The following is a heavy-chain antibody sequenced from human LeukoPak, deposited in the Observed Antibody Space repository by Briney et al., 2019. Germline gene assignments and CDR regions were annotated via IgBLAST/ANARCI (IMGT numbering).Heavy chain of an antibody. CDR1: GGSISTYY. Sequence: PSETLSLTCTVSGGSISTYYWSWIRQPPGKGLEWIGYIYYSGSTNCNPSLKSRVTISIDTSKNQFSLNLSSVTAADTAVYYCARSERYSSGWYFYFDYWGQGTLVTVSS. D-gene: IGHD6-19*01. CDR3: ARSERYSSGWYFYFDY. CDR2: IYYSGST. J-gene: IGHJ4*02. V-gene: IGHV4-59*01.